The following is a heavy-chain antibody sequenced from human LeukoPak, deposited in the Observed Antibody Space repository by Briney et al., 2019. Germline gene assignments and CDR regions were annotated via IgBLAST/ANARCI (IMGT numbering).Heavy chain of an antibody. D-gene: IGHD2-21*02. V-gene: IGHV4-34*01. J-gene: IGHJ4*02. CDR1: GGSFSGYY. CDR3: ARGRVVVTAASFDY. Sequence: PSETLSLTCAVYGGSFSGYYWSWIRQPPGKGLEWIGEINHSGSTSYNPSLKSRVTISVDTSKNQFSPKLSSVTAADTAVYYCARGRVVVTAASFDYWGQGTLVTVSS. CDR2: INHSGST.